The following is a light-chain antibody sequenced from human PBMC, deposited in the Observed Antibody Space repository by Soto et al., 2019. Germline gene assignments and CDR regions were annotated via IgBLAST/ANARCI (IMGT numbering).Light chain of an antibody. CDR3: QQYNNWPS. V-gene: IGKV3D-15*01. CDR1: QSVSSSY. J-gene: IGKJ5*01. Sequence: EIVLTQSPATLSLSPGERATLSCRASQSVSSSYLAWYQQKPGQAPRLLIYGASSRATGIPARFSGNGSETEFTLTIRSLQSEDFAVYFCQQYNNWPSFGQGTRLEIK. CDR2: GAS.